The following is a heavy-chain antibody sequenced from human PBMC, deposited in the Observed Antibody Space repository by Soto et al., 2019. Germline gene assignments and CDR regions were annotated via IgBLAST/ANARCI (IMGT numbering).Heavy chain of an antibody. Sequence: QVQLQQWGAGLLKPSETLSLTCAVFGGSFSGYYWSWIRQPPGKGLEWIGEINDSGSTNYNPSLKSRVTISVDASKNQFSLKLSSVTAADTAVYYCARERDEAFDIWGQGTMVTVSS. V-gene: IGHV4-34*01. CDR1: GGSFSGYY. CDR3: ARERDEAFDI. CDR2: INDSGST. J-gene: IGHJ3*02.